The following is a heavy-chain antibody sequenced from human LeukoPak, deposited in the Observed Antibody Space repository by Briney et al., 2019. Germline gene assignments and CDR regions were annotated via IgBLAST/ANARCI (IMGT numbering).Heavy chain of an antibody. V-gene: IGHV3-21*01. CDR3: ASFDYADCLAFDY. Sequence: GGSLRLSCVASVFTLSGFTISCGREGPGEGLEWVSSICSTSTFIHYAYSVKGRITISRDNAKNSRYLEMNSLRAEDTAVYYCASFDYADCLAFDYWGQGTLVTVSS. CDR2: ICSTSTFI. J-gene: IGHJ4*02. CDR1: VFTLSGFT. D-gene: IGHD4-17*01.